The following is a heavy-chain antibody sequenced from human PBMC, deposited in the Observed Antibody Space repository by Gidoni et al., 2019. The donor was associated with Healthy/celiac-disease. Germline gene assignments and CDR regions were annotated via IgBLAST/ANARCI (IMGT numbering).Heavy chain of an antibody. J-gene: IGHJ6*03. V-gene: IGHV3-30*18. CDR1: GFTFSSYG. Sequence: QVQLVESGGGVVQPGRSLRLSCAASGFTFSSYGMHWVRPAPGKGLEWVAVISYDGSNKYYADSVKGRFTISRDNSKNTLYLQMNSLRAEDTAVYYCAKAETYYDFWSGYYTGISYYYYMDVWGKGTTVTVSS. CDR3: AKAETYYDFWSGYYTGISYYYYMDV. D-gene: IGHD3-3*01. CDR2: ISYDGSNK.